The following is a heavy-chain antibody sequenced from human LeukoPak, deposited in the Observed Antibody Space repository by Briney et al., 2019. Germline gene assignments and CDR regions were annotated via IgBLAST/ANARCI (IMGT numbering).Heavy chain of an antibody. CDR3: ARVFSGWDDAFDI. V-gene: IGHV1-18*01. CDR1: GYTFTSYD. Sequence: ASVKVSCKASGYTFTSYDINWVRQATGQGLEWMGWISAYNGNTNYAQKLQGRVTMTTDTSTSTAYMELRSLRSDDTAVYYCARVFSGWDDAFDIWGQGTMVTVSS. J-gene: IGHJ3*02. CDR2: ISAYNGNT. D-gene: IGHD6-19*01.